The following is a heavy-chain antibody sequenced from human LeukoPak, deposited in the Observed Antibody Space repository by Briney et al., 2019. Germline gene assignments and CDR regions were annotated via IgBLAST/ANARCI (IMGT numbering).Heavy chain of an antibody. V-gene: IGHV3-48*04. Sequence: GGSLRLSCAASGFTFSGYSMNWVRQAPGKGLEWVAYISRSGNTIHHADSVKGRFTISRDNAKNSLYLQMTSLRVEDTAVYYCASGGIVVVTAIDHWGQGTLVTVSS. CDR3: ASGGIVVVTAIDH. CDR1: GFTFSGYS. CDR2: ISRSGNTI. D-gene: IGHD2-21*02. J-gene: IGHJ4*02.